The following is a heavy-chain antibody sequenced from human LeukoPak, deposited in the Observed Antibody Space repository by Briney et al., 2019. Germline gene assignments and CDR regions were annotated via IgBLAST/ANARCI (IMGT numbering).Heavy chain of an antibody. J-gene: IGHJ5*02. D-gene: IGHD6-19*01. V-gene: IGHV1-18*01. CDR1: GYSFTSYG. CDR2: ISAYNGNT. CDR3: ARVALYSSGWYKGLNWFDP. Sequence: GESLQISCQGSGYSFTSYGISWVRQAPGQGLEWMGWISAYNGNTNYAQKLQGRVTMTTDTSTSTAYMELRSLRSDDTAVYYCARVALYSSGWYKGLNWFDPWGQGTLVTVSS.